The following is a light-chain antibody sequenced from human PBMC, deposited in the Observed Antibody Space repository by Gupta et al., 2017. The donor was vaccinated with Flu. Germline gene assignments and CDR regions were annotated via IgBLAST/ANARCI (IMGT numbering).Light chain of an antibody. Sequence: QPFLTQPPSVSGAPGRRVTIPGTGISSISWAGNDVRWYQQFPGTAPKFLLSCGRVRPSGVPDRFSGSKSGTSASLAIAGLQAEDEADYHCQSYDSSLSGWVFGGGTKLTVL. CDR2: CGR. CDR1: SSISWAGND. CDR3: QSYDSSLSGWV. J-gene: IGLJ3*02. V-gene: IGLV1-40*01.